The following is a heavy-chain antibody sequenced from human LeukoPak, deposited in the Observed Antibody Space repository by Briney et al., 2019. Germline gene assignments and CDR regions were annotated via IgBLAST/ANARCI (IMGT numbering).Heavy chain of an antibody. CDR1: GFTFSSYA. J-gene: IGHJ4*02. V-gene: IGHV3-30-3*01. CDR2: ISYDGSNK. Sequence: PGRSLRLSCAASGFTFSSYAMHWVRQAPGKGLEWVAVISYDGSNKYYADFVKGRFTISRDYSKNTLYLQMNSLRAEDTAVYYCARDGAIVGATTERYFDYWGQGTLVTVSS. CDR3: ARDGAIVGATTERYFDY. D-gene: IGHD1-26*01.